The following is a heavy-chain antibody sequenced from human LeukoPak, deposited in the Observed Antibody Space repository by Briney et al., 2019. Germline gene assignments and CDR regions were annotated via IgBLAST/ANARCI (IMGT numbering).Heavy chain of an antibody. V-gene: IGHV4-34*01. Sequence: SETLSLTCAVYGGSFSGYYWSWIRQPPGQGLEWIGEINHSGSTNYNPSLKSRVTISVDTSKNQFSLKLSSVTAADTAVYYCARGITEVVVPAAPYYYYGMDVWGKGTTVTVSS. CDR3: ARGITEVVVPAAPYYYYGMDV. J-gene: IGHJ6*04. CDR1: GGSFSGYY. CDR2: INHSGST. D-gene: IGHD2-2*01.